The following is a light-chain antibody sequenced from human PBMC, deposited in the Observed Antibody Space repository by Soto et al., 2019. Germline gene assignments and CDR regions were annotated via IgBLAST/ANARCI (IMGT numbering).Light chain of an antibody. CDR3: QQYDNSPLT. CDR2: GAS. J-gene: IGKJ4*01. CDR1: QSVSSSY. Sequence: DTVLTQAPGTLSLSPGERAALSGRARQSVSSSYLAWYQQKPGQAPRLLIYGASNRATGIPDRFSGSGSGTDFTLTISSLEPEDFAVYYCQQYDNSPLTFGGGTKVDI. V-gene: IGKV3-20*01.